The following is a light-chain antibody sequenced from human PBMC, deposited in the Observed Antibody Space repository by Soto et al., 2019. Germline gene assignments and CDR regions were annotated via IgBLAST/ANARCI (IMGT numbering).Light chain of an antibody. CDR3: QQCNNWPYT. J-gene: IGKJ2*01. CDR2: DAS. CDR1: QSVRSN. V-gene: IGKV3-15*01. Sequence: EVVMTQSPATLSVSPGERATLSCRASQSVRSNLVWYQQKPGQAPRLLIYDASTRATGIPARFSGSGSGPDLTLTISSLQSEDFALYFCQQCNNWPYTFGLGTKLEIK.